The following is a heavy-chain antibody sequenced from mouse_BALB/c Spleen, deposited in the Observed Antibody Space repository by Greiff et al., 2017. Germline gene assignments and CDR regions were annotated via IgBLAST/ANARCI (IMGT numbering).Heavy chain of an antibody. J-gene: IGHJ3*01. CDR3: ASPHYYGSSPRFAY. D-gene: IGHD1-1*01. Sequence: VQLQESGPGLVAPSQSLSITCTVSGFSLTSYGVHWVRQPPGKGLEWLGVIWAGGSTNYNSALMSRLSISKDNSKSQVFLKMNSLQTDDTAMYYCASPHYYGSSPRFAYWGQGTLVTVSA. CDR1: GFSLTSYG. CDR2: IWAGGST. V-gene: IGHV2-9*02.